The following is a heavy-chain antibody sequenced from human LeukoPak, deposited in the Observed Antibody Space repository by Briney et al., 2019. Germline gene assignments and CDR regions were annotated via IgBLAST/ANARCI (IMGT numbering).Heavy chain of an antibody. CDR2: IRASDSST. CDR1: GFTFSSYA. Sequence: GSLRLSCAASGFTFSSYAMSWVRQAPGKGLEWVSVIRASDSSTYYADSVKGRFTVSRDNSRNTLHLQMDGLRAEDTAVYYCAKHRIPEAGISLFDYWGQGTLVTVSS. J-gene: IGHJ4*02. CDR3: AKHRIPEAGISLFDY. D-gene: IGHD3-3*02. V-gene: IGHV3-23*01.